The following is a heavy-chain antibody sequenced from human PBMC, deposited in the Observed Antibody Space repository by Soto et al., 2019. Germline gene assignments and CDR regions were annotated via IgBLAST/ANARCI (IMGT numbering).Heavy chain of an antibody. J-gene: IGHJ3*02. D-gene: IGHD1-1*01. Sequence: QVQLVESGGGVVQPGRSLRLSCAASGFTFSSYGMHWVRQAPGKGLEWVAVIWYDGSNKYYADSVKGRFTISRDNSKNTLYLQMNSLRAEDTVVYYCARVGLLGTSNDAFDIWGQGTRVTVSS. CDR1: GFTFSSYG. CDR2: IWYDGSNK. CDR3: ARVGLLGTSNDAFDI. V-gene: IGHV3-33*01.